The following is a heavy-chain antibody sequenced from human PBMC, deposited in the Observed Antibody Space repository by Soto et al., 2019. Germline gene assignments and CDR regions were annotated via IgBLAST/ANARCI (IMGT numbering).Heavy chain of an antibody. D-gene: IGHD2-2*01. J-gene: IGHJ3*02. CDR3: ARGRIIVVPAAMTHDAFDI. CDR1: GGSVSSGSYY. CDR2: IYYSGST. V-gene: IGHV4-61*01. Sequence: SETLSLTCTVSGGSVSSGSYYWSWIRQPPGKGLEWIGYIYYSGSTNYNPSLKSRVTISVDTSKNQFSLKLSSVTAADTAVYYCARGRIIVVPAAMTHDAFDIWGQGTMVTVSS.